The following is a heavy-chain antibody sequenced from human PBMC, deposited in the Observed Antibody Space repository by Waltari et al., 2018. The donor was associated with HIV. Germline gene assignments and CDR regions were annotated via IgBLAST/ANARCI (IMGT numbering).Heavy chain of an antibody. J-gene: IGHJ4*02. Sequence: QVQLQQWGAGLLKPSETLSLTCAVYGGSFSGYYWTWIRQPPGKGLEWIGEINRSGSTNYDPSLKGRVTISEDMSKNQFSLKVRSVTAADTAVYYCARAICVTFYGVVTCYFDSWGQGTLVAVSS. V-gene: IGHV4-34*01. CDR3: ARAICVTFYGVVTCYFDS. CDR2: INRSGST. D-gene: IGHD3-3*01. CDR1: GGSFSGYY.